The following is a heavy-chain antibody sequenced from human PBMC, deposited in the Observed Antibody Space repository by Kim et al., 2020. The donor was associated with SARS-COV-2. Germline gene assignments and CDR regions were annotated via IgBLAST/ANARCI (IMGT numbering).Heavy chain of an antibody. CDR2: ISYDGSNK. CDR3: ARDFIPWITFGGEYGMDV. J-gene: IGHJ6*02. Sequence: GGSLRLSCAASGFTFSSYGMHWVRQAPGKGLEWVAVISYDGSNKYYADSVKGRFTISRDNSKNTLYLQMNSLRAEDTAVYYCARDFIPWITFGGEYGMDVWGQGTTVTVSS. CDR1: GFTFSSYG. V-gene: IGHV3-33*05. D-gene: IGHD3-16*01.